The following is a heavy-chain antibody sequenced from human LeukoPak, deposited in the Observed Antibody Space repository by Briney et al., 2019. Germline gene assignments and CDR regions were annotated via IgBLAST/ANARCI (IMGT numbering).Heavy chain of an antibody. Sequence: SVKVSCKASGGTYSSYAISWVRQAPGRGLEWMGRIIPIFGTANYAQKFQGRVTITTDESTSTAYMELSSLRSEDTAVYYCAREWQIDNRFDYWGQGTLVTVSS. CDR3: AREWQIDNRFDY. CDR2: IIPIFGTA. D-gene: IGHD1-14*01. CDR1: GGTYSSYA. V-gene: IGHV1-69*05. J-gene: IGHJ4*02.